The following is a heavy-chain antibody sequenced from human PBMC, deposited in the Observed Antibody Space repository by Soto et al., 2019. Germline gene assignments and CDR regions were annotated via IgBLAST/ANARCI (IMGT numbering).Heavy chain of an antibody. D-gene: IGHD2-15*01. CDR1: GGSISSYY. Sequence: SETLSLTCTVSGGSISSYYWSWIRQPPGKGLEWIGYIYYSGSTNYNPSLKSRVTISVDTSKNQFSLKLSSVTAADTAVYYCARHQRGGSSYPRWTYFDYPGQGPLVTVSS. J-gene: IGHJ4*02. CDR3: ARHQRGGSSYPRWTYFDY. CDR2: IYYSGST. V-gene: IGHV4-59*08.